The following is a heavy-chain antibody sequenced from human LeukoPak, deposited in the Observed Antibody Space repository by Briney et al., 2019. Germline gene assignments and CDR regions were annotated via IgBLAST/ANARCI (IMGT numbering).Heavy chain of an antibody. CDR2: ISSSSSYI. CDR1: GFTFSSYS. V-gene: IGHV3-21*01. D-gene: IGHD3-22*01. CDR3: ARATYYYDSSGYKPSYWYFDL. Sequence: KTGGSLRLSXAASGFTFSSYSMNWVRQAPGKGLEWVSSISSSSSYIYYADSVKGRFTISRDNAKNSLYLQMNSLRAEDTAVYYCARATYYYDSSGYKPSYWYFDLWGRGTLVTVSS. J-gene: IGHJ2*01.